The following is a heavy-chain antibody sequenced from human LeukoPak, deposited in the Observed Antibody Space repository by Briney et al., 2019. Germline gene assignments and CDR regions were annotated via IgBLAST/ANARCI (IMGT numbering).Heavy chain of an antibody. J-gene: IGHJ4*02. CDR3: AKDSLWFGELLFNYFDY. D-gene: IGHD3-10*01. V-gene: IGHV3-66*02. CDR2: IYSGGST. CDR1: GFTVSSNY. Sequence: GGSLRLSCAASGFTVSSNYMSWVRQAPGKGLEWVSVIYSGGSTYYADSLKGRFTISRDNSKNTLYLQMNSLRAEDTAVYYCAKDSLWFGELLFNYFDYWGQGTLVTVSS.